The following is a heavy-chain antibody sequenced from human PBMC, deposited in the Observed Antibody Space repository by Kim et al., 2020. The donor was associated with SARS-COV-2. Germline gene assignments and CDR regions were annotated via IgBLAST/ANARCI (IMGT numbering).Heavy chain of an antibody. J-gene: IGHJ4*02. V-gene: IGHV1-46*01. D-gene: IGHD4-17*01. Sequence: SNAQKFQGRVTMTRDTSTSTVYMELSSLRSEATAVYYCARLTYGDDSTDYWGQGTLVTVSS. CDR3: ARLTYGDDSTDY.